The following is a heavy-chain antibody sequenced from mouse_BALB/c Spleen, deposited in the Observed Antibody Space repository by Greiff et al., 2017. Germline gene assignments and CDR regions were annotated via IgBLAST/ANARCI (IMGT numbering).Heavy chain of an antibody. J-gene: IGHJ1*01. CDR1: GFTFSSYG. V-gene: IGHV5-6-5*01. CDR2: ISSGGST. D-gene: IGHD2-4*01. Sequence: EVKLVESGGDLVKPGGSLKLSCAASGFTFSSYGMSWVRQTPEKRLEWVASISSGGSTYYPDSVKGRFTISRDNARNILYLQMSSLRSEDTAMYYCANPTMITTDWYFDVWGAGTTVTVSS. CDR3: ANPTMITTDWYFDV.